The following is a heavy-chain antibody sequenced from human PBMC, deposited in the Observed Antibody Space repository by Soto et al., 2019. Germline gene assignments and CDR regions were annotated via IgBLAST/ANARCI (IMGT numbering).Heavy chain of an antibody. CDR1: GFTVSSYG. CDR2: IYSGGST. J-gene: IGHJ3*02. V-gene: IGHV3-NL1*01. D-gene: IGHD6-19*01. Sequence: WGSLRLSCSASGFTVSSYGMHWCRQAPGKGLEWVSVIYSGGSTYYADSVKGRFTISRDNSKNTLYLQMNSLRAEDTAVYYCASNPYSSGWWDAFDIWGQGTMVTVSS. CDR3: ASNPYSSGWWDAFDI.